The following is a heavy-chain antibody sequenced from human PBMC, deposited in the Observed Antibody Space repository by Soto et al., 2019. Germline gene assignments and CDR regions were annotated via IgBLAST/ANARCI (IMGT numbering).Heavy chain of an antibody. J-gene: IGHJ6*03. CDR2: INHSGST. V-gene: IGHV4-34*01. CDR1: GGSFSGYY. Sequence: SETLSLTCAVYGGSFSGYYWSWIRQPPGKGLEWIGEINHSGSTNYNPSLKSRVTISVDTSKNQFSLKLSSVTAADTAVYYCARGAPLSYYGSGSYLLYYYMDVWGKGTTVTVSS. D-gene: IGHD3-10*01. CDR3: ARGAPLSYYGSGSYLLYYYMDV.